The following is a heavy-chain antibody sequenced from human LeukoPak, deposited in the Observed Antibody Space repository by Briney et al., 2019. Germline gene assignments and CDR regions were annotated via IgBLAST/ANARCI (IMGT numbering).Heavy chain of an antibody. CDR1: GFTFSDYY. CDR2: IGSSGSTI. Sequence: TGGSLRLSCAASGFTFSDYYMTWIRQAPGKGLEWVSYIGSSGSTIYYADSVKGRFTISRDNAKNSLYLQMNSLRAGDTAVYYCARCNYDSSGYMNFDYWGQGTLVTVSS. D-gene: IGHD3-22*01. V-gene: IGHV3-11*01. CDR3: ARCNYDSSGYMNFDY. J-gene: IGHJ4*02.